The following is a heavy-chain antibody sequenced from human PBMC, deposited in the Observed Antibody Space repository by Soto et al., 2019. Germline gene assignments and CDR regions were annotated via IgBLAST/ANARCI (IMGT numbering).Heavy chain of an antibody. J-gene: IGHJ5*02. D-gene: IGHD3-10*01. Sequence: SETLSLTCPVSGGSISSGGYYWSWIRQPPGKGLEWIGYIYYSGSTYYNPSLKSRVTISVDTSKNQFSLKLSSVTAADTAVYYCARDKMVRGVIMFGWFDPWGQGTLVTVSS. CDR2: IYYSGST. CDR1: GGSISSGGYY. CDR3: ARDKMVRGVIMFGWFDP. V-gene: IGHV4-30-4*08.